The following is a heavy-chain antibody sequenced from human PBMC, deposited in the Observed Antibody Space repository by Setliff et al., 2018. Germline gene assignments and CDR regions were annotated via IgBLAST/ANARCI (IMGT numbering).Heavy chain of an antibody. D-gene: IGHD3-3*01. Sequence: GGSLRLSCAASGFTFSRYAMNWVRQTPGKGLEWVSYISASSANIQYADSVRGRFTVSRDNARNSLYLQMNSLRGDDAAVYYCARVGEYRFLEWFMNYYYNYMDAWGKGTTVTVSS. CDR3: ARVGEYRFLEWFMNYYYNYMDA. J-gene: IGHJ6*03. CDR2: ISASSANI. CDR1: GFTFSRYA. V-gene: IGHV3-48*01.